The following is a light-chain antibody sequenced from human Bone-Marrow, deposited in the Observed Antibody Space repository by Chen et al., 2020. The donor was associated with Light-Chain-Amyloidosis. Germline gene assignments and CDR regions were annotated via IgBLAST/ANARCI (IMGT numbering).Light chain of an antibody. CDR3: QQYDSFWT. V-gene: IGKV1-5*03. Sequence: DIQMTQSPSPLSASIGDRVTITCRASQSIGSSLAWYQQKPGKAPTVLIYTASILDTGAPSRFSGSGSGTEFTLTISRLQPDDFATYYCQQYDSFWTFGQGTKVEIK. J-gene: IGKJ1*01. CDR2: TAS. CDR1: QSIGSS.